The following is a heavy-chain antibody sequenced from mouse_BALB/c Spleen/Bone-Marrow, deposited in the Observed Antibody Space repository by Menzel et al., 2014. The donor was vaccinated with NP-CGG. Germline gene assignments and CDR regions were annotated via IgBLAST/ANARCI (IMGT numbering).Heavy chain of an antibody. V-gene: IGHV5-2*03. CDR1: EYEFPSHD. CDR3: ARSSTMYWYFDV. CDR2: INSDGGST. D-gene: IGHD2-1*01. Sequence: EVKVEESGGGLVRPGESLKLSCESNEYEFPSHDMSWVRKTPEKRLELVAAINSDGGSTYYPDTMERRFIISRDNTKXTLYLQMSSLRSEDTALYYCARSSTMYWYFDVWGAGTTVTVSS. J-gene: IGHJ1*01.